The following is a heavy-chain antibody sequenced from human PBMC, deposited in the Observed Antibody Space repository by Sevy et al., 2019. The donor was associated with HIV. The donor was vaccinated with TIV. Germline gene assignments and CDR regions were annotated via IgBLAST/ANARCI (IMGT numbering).Heavy chain of an antibody. D-gene: IGHD3-3*01. J-gene: IGHJ2*01. V-gene: IGHV3-33*01. CDR1: GFTFSSYG. CDR3: ARDQEYYEYCSGDFDCWYFDL. CDR2: IWYDGSNK. Sequence: GGSLRLSCAASGFTFSSYGMHWVRQAPGKGLEWVAVIWYDGSNKYYADSVKGRFTISRDNSKNTLYLQMNSLRAEDTAVDYGARDQEYYEYCSGDFDCWYFDLWGRGTMVTVSS.